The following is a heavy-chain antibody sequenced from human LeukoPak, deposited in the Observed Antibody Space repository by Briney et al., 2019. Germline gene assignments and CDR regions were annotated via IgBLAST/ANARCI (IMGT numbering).Heavy chain of an antibody. Sequence: PGGSLRLSCAASGFTFSSYDMHWVRQATGKGLEWVSAIGTAGDTYYPGSVKGRFTISRENAKNSLYLQMNSLRAEDTAVYYCARVLRYFDWAPLDYYGMDVWGQGTTVTVSS. D-gene: IGHD3-9*01. J-gene: IGHJ6*02. V-gene: IGHV3-13*01. CDR3: ARVLRYFDWAPLDYYGMDV. CDR1: GFTFSSYD. CDR2: IGTAGDT.